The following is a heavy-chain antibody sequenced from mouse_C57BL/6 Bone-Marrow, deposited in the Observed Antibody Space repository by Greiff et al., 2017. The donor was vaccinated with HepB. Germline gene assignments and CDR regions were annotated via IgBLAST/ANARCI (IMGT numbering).Heavy chain of an antibody. V-gene: IGHV1-69*01. CDR3: AREGLLQAYFVY. CDR1: GYTFTSYW. J-gene: IGHJ2*01. Sequence: QVQLQQPGAELVMPGASVKLSCKASGYTFTSYWMHWVKQRPGQGLEWIGEIDPSDSYTNYNQKFKGKSTLTVDKSSSTAYMQLSSLTSEDSAVYYCAREGLLQAYFVYWGQGTTLTVSS. CDR2: IDPSDSYT. D-gene: IGHD1-1*01.